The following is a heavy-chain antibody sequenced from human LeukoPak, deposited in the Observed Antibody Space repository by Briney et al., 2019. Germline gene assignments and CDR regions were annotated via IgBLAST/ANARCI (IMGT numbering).Heavy chain of an antibody. CDR2: VYASGST. Sequence: SETLSLTCTVSGGSISSYYWSWIRQPAGKGLEWIGRVYASGSTNYNPSLKSRVTMSVDSSKNQFSLKLSSVTAADTAVYYCARGYYASGSLYYFDYWGQGTLVTVSS. CDR3: ARGYYASGSLYYFDY. J-gene: IGHJ4*02. V-gene: IGHV4-4*07. CDR1: GGSISSYY. D-gene: IGHD3-10*01.